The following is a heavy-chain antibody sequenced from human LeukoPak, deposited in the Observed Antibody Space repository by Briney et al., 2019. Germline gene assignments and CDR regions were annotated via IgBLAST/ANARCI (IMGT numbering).Heavy chain of an antibody. D-gene: IGHD3-9*01. CDR1: GYTLTELS. CDR2: FDPEDGET. Sequence: ASVKVSCKVSGYTLTELSMHWVRQAPGKGLEWMGGFDPEDGETIYAQKFQGRVTMTEDTSTDTAYMELSSLRSEDTAVYYCATVGPGGYFDWLLLTYWGQGTLVTVSS. CDR3: ATVGPGGYFDWLLLTY. V-gene: IGHV1-24*01. J-gene: IGHJ4*02.